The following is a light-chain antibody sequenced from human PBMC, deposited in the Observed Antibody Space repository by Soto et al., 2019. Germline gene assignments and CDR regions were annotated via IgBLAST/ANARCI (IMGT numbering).Light chain of an antibody. CDR2: EVT. V-gene: IGLV2-14*01. Sequence: QSALTQPASVSGSPGQSITISCTGTSSDVGGHNYVSWYQQHPGKAPKLMIYEVTYRPSGVSDRFSGSRSGNTASLTISGLQADDEADYYCTSYTSSTTLEVFGTGTKLTVL. CDR3: TSYTSSTTLEV. J-gene: IGLJ1*01. CDR1: SSDVGGHNY.